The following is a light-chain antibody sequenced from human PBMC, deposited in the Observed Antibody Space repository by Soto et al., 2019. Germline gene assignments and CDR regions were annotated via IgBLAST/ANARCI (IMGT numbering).Light chain of an antibody. J-gene: IGLJ3*02. CDR2: DNN. V-gene: IGLV1-51*01. CDR1: SSNIGNNY. Sequence: QSVLTQPPSVSAAPGQKVIISCSGSSSNIGNNYVSWYQQLPGTAPKLLIYDNNKRPSGIPDRFSGSTSGTSATLGITGLQTGDEADYYCGTWDSSLSGGWVFGGGTK. CDR3: GTWDSSLSGGWV.